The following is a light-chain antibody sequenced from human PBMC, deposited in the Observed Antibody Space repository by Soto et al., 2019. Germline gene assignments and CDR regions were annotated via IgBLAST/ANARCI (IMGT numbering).Light chain of an antibody. Sequence: EIVLTQSPATLSLSPGERATLSCRASQSVSSYLAWYQQKPGQAPSLLIYDASNRATGIPARFSGSGSGTDFTLTISSLEPEDFAVYYWQQRSNWPRGTFGQGTKVEIK. CDR1: QSVSSY. J-gene: IGKJ1*01. V-gene: IGKV3-11*01. CDR3: QQRSNWPRGT. CDR2: DAS.